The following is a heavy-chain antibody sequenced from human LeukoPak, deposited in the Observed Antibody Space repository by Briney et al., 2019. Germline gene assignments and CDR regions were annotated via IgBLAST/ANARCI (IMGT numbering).Heavy chain of an antibody. V-gene: IGHV4-59*12. J-gene: IGHJ4*02. D-gene: IGHD6-19*01. CDR2: IYYSGST. CDR1: GGSISSYY. Sequence: PSETLSLTCTVSGGSISSYYWSWIRQAPGKGLEWIGYIYYSGSTTYNPSLKSRVTISVDTSKNQFSLKLSSVTAADTAVYYCARDLYSSGWAIDYWGQGTLVTVSS. CDR3: ARDLYSSGWAIDY.